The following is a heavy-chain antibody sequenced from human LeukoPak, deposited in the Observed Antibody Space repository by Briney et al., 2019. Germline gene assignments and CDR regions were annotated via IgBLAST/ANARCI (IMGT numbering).Heavy chain of an antibody. CDR1: GFTFSSYS. CDR3: ARRYDWLLYDPFDY. D-gene: IGHD3-9*01. J-gene: IGHJ4*02. Sequence: GGSLRLSCAASGFTFSSYSMNWVRQAPGKGLEWVSYISTSSSTMYYADSMKGRFTISRDNAKNSLYLQMNSLRAEDTAVYYCARRYDWLLYDPFDYWGQGTLVTVSS. V-gene: IGHV3-48*01. CDR2: ISTSSSTM.